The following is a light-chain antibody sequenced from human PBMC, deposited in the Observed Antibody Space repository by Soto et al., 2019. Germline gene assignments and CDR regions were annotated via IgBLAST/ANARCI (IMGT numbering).Light chain of an antibody. CDR1: MRDVGAYNL. CDR3: NAYTARSNLL. Sequence: QSALTQPASVSGSAGQSITISCSGTMRDVGAYNLVSWYQQHPGTAPKLIIYEVRNRPSGISSRFSGSRSGNTASLTISGLKSEDEGDYYCNAYTARSNLLFCGGTRVTV. J-gene: IGLJ2*01. V-gene: IGLV2-14*01. CDR2: EVR.